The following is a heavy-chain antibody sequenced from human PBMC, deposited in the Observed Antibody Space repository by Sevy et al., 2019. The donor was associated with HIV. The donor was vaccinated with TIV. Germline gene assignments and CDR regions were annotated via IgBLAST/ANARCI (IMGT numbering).Heavy chain of an antibody. CDR1: GYTFTGYY. D-gene: IGHD2-21*01. CDR2: NNPNSGGT. J-gene: IGHJ4*02. CDR3: ARDCGGDCSGHDY. Sequence: ASVKVSCKASGYTFTGYYMHWVRQAPGQGLEWMGRNNPNSGGTNYAQKFQGRVTMTRDTSISTAYMELSRLRSDDTAVYYCARDCGGDCSGHDYWGQGTLVTVSS. V-gene: IGHV1-2*06.